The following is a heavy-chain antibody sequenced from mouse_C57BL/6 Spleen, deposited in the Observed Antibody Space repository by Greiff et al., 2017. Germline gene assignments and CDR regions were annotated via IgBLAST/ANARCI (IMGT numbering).Heavy chain of an antibody. CDR3: ARSDSSGYDY. D-gene: IGHD3-2*02. Sequence: VKLQQSGPELVKPGASVKISCKASGYAFSSSWMNWVKQRPGKGLEWIGRIYPGDGDTNYNGKFKGKATLTADKSSSTAYMQLSSLTSEDSAVYFCARSDSSGYDYWGQGTTLTVSS. CDR2: IYPGDGDT. V-gene: IGHV1-82*01. CDR1: GYAFSSSW. J-gene: IGHJ2*01.